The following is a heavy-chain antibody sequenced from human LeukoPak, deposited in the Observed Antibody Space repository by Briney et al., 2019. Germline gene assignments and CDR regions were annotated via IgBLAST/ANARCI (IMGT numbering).Heavy chain of an antibody. D-gene: IGHD4-17*01. CDR1: GFTFSSYW. CDR3: AKEGDYPILTYDS. CDR2: VKQDGSEK. Sequence: GGSLRLSCAASGFTFSSYWMNWLRQAPGKGLEWVANVKQDGSEKYYVDSVKGRFTISRDNVRNSLYLQMNSLRAEDTAVYYCAKEGDYPILTYDSWGQGALVTVSS. V-gene: IGHV3-7*01. J-gene: IGHJ5*01.